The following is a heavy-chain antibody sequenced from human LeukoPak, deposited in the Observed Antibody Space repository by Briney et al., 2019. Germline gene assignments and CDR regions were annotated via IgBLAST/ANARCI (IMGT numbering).Heavy chain of an antibody. Sequence: PGGSLRLSCAASGFTFNTYGMHWVRQAPGKGLEWVAFIRYDGSNKYYADSVKGRFTISRDNSKNTLYLQMNSLRTEDTAVYYCARDSSIAEALFDYWGRGTLVTVSS. V-gene: IGHV3-30*02. CDR3: ARDSSIAEALFDY. CDR1: GFTFNTYG. CDR2: IRYDGSNK. J-gene: IGHJ4*02. D-gene: IGHD6-13*01.